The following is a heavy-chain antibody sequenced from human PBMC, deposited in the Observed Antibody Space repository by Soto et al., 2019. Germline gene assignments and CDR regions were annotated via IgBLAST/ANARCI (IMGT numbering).Heavy chain of an antibody. J-gene: IGHJ5*02. D-gene: IGHD1-7*01. V-gene: IGHV3-64*01. CDR1: GFTFSSYA. CDR2: ISSNGGST. Sequence: GGSLRLSCAASGFTFSSYAMHWVRQAPGKGLEYVSAISSNGGSTYYANSVKGRFTISRDNSKNTLYLQMGSLRAEDMAVYYCASSSGPELYNWFDPWGQGTLVTVSS. CDR3: ASSSGPELYNWFDP.